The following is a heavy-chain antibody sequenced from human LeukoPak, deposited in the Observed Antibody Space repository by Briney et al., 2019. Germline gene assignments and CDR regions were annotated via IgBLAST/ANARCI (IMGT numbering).Heavy chain of an antibody. Sequence: SETLSLTCTVSGGSISGYYWSWIRQPPGKRLEWIGYIYNSGSTNYNPSLRSRVTISIDTSKKQFSLRLTSVTAADTAVYYCAGDSSGYYGSFEPWGRGAQVTVSS. D-gene: IGHD3-22*01. V-gene: IGHV4-59*01. CDR2: IYNSGST. CDR1: GGSISGYY. CDR3: AGDSSGYYGSFEP. J-gene: IGHJ5*02.